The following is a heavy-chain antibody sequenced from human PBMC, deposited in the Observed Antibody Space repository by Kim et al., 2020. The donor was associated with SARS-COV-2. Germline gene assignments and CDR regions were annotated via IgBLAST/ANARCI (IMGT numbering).Heavy chain of an antibody. CDR1: GYRFVDYY. CDR3: ARGLMVAGVGLFDY. CDR2: INPNNGGT. D-gene: IGHD2-8*01. J-gene: IGHJ4*02. V-gene: IGHV1-2*02. Sequence: ASVKVSCKSSGYRFVDYYVHWMRQAPGQGLEWMGWINPNNGGTLFAQRFQGRVTMTRDSSVNTLYMELNSLTSDDTAVYYCARGLMVAGVGLFDYWGPGTLVTVSS.